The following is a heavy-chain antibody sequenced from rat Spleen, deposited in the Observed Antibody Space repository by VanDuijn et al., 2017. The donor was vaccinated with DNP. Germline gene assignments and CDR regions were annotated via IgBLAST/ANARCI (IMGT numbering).Heavy chain of an antibody. V-gene: IGHV2-30*01. CDR2: IWTGGST. CDR3: ARDMSL. J-gene: IGHJ2*01. Sequence: QVQLKESGPVLVQASETLSLTCTVSGFSLTNYGVIWVRQPTGKGLEWMGVIWTGGSTDYNSALKSRLSISRDTSKSQVFLKMKSRQTEDIATYYGARDMSLWGQGVMVTVSS. CDR1: GFSLTNYG. D-gene: IGHD1-12*01.